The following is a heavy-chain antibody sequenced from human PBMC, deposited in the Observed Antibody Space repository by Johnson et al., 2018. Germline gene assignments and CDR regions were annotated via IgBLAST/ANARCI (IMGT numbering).Heavy chain of an antibody. CDR3: ARGEEWELRSCWVV. V-gene: IGHV3-7*01. Sequence: EVQLVESGGGLVQPGESLRLSCAASGFTFTKYWMSWVRQAPGKGLEWVANIKQDGSEKYYVDSVKGRFSISRDNAKNSVSLQMNSLTADDTAIYYCARGEEWELRSCWVVWGPGTLVTVSS. D-gene: IGHD1-26*01. J-gene: IGHJ4*02. CDR1: GFTFTKYW. CDR2: IKQDGSEK.